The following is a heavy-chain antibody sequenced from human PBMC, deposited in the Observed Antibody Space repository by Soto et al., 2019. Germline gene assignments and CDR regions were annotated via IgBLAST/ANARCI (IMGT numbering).Heavy chain of an antibody. V-gene: IGHV3-30-3*01. CDR3: ARASYDILTGYYIAYYYYGMDV. CDR1: GFNFSSYA. J-gene: IGHJ6*02. Sequence: QVQLVESGGGVVQPGRSLRLSCAASGFNFSSYAMHWVRQAPGKGLEWVAVISYDGSNKYYADSVKGRFTISRDNSKNTLYLQMNRLRAEDTAVYYCARASYDILTGYYIAYYYYGMDVWGQGTTVTVSS. CDR2: ISYDGSNK. D-gene: IGHD3-9*01.